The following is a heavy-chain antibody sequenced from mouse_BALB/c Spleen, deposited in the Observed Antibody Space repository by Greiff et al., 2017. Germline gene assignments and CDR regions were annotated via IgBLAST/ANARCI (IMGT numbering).Heavy chain of an antibody. CDR3: ASVTTGGAMDY. Sequence: QVQLQQSGAELVRPGTSVKVSCKASGYAFTNYLIEWVKQRPGQGLEWIGVINPGSGGTNYNEKFKGKATLTADKSSSTAYMQLSSLTSDDSAVYFCASVTTGGAMDYWGQGTSVTVSS. D-gene: IGHD1-1*01. CDR2: INPGSGGT. J-gene: IGHJ4*01. V-gene: IGHV1-54*03. CDR1: GYAFTNYL.